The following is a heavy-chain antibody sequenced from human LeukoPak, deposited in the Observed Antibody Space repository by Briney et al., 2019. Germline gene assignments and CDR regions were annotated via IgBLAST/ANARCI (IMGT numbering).Heavy chain of an antibody. V-gene: IGHV3-15*01. CDR3: TTEYSSSYNWFNP. CDR2: IKSKTNGGTT. D-gene: IGHD6-6*01. J-gene: IGHJ5*02. Sequence: GSLRLSCAASGFTFSNAWMAWVRQAPGKGLEWVGRIKSKTNGGTTDYPAPVKGRFTISRDDSKNTLYLQMNSLKIEDTAVYYCTTEYSSSYNWFNPWGQGTLVTVSS. CDR1: GFTFSNAW.